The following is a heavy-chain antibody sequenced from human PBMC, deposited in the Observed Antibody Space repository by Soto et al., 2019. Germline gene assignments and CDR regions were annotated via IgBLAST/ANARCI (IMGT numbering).Heavy chain of an antibody. J-gene: IGHJ4*02. CDR2: INHSGST. V-gene: IGHV4-34*01. CDR3: ARGPGPLVASEYFDY. D-gene: IGHD5-12*01. Sequence: SETLSLTCAVYGGSFSGYYWSWIRQPPGKGLEWIGEINHSGSTNYNPSLKSRVTIPVDTSKNQFSLKLSSVTAADTAVYYCARGPGPLVASEYFDYWGQGTLVTVSS. CDR1: GGSFSGYY.